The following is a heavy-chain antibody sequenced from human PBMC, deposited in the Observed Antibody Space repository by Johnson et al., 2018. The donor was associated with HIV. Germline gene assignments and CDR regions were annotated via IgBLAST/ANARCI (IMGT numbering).Heavy chain of an antibody. J-gene: IGHJ3*02. D-gene: IGHD6-19*01. V-gene: IGHV3-23*04. CDR1: GFTFSSSA. CDR3: AKDEQWLNDAFDI. Sequence: VQLVESGGGLIQPGGSLRLSCAVSGFTFSSSAMSWVRQAPGKGLEWVSGISGSGGSTFYADSVKGRFTISRDNSKNTLYLQMNSLRAEDTAVYYCAKDEQWLNDAFDIWGQGTMVTVSS. CDR2: ISGSGGST.